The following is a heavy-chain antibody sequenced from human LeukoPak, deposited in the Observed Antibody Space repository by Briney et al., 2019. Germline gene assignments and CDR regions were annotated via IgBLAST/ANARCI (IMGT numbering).Heavy chain of an antibody. Sequence: RPSETLSLTCTVSDYSISSGYYWGWIRQPPGKGLEWIGSIYHSGSTYYNPSLKSRVTISVDTSKNQFSLKLSSVTAADTAVYYCARVGGDCSSTSCYTIDYWGQGTLVTVSS. D-gene: IGHD2-2*02. CDR1: DYSISSGYY. V-gene: IGHV4-38-2*02. CDR3: ARVGGDCSSTSCYTIDY. CDR2: IYHSGST. J-gene: IGHJ4*02.